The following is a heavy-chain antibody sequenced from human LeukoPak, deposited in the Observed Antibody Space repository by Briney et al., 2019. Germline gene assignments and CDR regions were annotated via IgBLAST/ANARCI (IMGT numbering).Heavy chain of an antibody. CDR3: ARDIVVVPAAIKAYNWFDP. CDR2: INHSGST. Sequence: SETLSLTCAVYGGSFSGYYWSWIRQPPGKGLEWIGEINHSGSTNYNPSLKSRVTISVDTSKNQFSLELSSVTAADTAVYYCARDIVVVPAAIKAYNWFDPWGQGTLVTVSS. V-gene: IGHV4-34*01. CDR1: GGSFSGYY. D-gene: IGHD2-2*02. J-gene: IGHJ5*02.